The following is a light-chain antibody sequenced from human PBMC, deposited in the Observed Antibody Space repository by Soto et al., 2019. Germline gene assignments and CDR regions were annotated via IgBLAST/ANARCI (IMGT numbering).Light chain of an antibody. Sequence: EIVMTQSPATLSVSPGERATLSCRASQSVSYNLAWYQQKPGQGPTLLIYGAFTRATGIPARFSGSGSGTEFTLTISSLQSEDFALYYCQQYKNWPPLTFGGGTKVEIK. CDR1: QSVSYN. CDR2: GAF. CDR3: QQYKNWPPLT. V-gene: IGKV3-15*01. J-gene: IGKJ4*01.